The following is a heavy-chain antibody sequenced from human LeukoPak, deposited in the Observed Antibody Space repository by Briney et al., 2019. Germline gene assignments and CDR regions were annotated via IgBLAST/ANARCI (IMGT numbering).Heavy chain of an antibody. Sequence: GGSLRLSCAASGFTLSKYAMNWVRQAPEKRLEWVSVLIGSSGSTDYADSVKGRFTISRDTSKNTLYLEMNSLRAENTAIYYCVKGAYDYIEIAYFDYWGQGTRVTVSS. CDR2: LIGSSGST. V-gene: IGHV3-23*01. D-gene: IGHD5-12*01. J-gene: IGHJ4*02. CDR3: VKGAYDYIEIAYFDY. CDR1: GFTLSKYA.